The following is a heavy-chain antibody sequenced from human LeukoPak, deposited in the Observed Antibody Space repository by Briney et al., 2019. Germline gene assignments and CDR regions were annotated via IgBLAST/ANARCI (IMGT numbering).Heavy chain of an antibody. CDR3: ARHRVPYYFDY. CDR1: GGSISSYY. D-gene: IGHD1-1*01. V-gene: IGHV4-59*08. Sequence: SETLSLTCTVSGGSISSYYWSWIRQPPGKGLEWIGYIYYSGSTNYNPSLKSRVTISVDTSKNQFSLKLSSVTAADTAVYYCARHRVPYYFDYWGQGTLVIVSS. CDR2: IYYSGST. J-gene: IGHJ4*02.